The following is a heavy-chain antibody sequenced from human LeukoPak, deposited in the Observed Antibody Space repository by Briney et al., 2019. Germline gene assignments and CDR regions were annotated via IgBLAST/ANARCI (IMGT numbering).Heavy chain of an antibody. D-gene: IGHD3-3*01. CDR1: GGSISSGDYY. J-gene: IGHJ6*02. Sequence: PSETLSLTCTVSGGSISSGDYYWSWIRQPPGKGLEWIGYIYYSGSTYYNPSLKSRVTISVDTSKNQFSLKLSSVTAADTAVYYCAREPPLYYDFWSGYYFRGPRPATFGMDVWGQGTTVTVSS. CDR3: AREPPLYYDFWSGYYFRGPRPATFGMDV. V-gene: IGHV4-30-4*01. CDR2: IYYSGST.